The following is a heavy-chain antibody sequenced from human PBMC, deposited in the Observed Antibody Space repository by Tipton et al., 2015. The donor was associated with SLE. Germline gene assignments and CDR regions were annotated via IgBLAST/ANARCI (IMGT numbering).Heavy chain of an antibody. Sequence: LRLSCAVYGGSFSGYYWSWIRQPPGKGLEWIGEINHSGSTNYNPSLKSRVTISVDTSKNQFSLKLSSVTAADTAVYYCARVWGHSGSDRLCCGYWGQGTLVTVSS. D-gene: IGHD1-26*01. CDR2: INHSGST. CDR1: GGSFSGYY. CDR3: ARVWGHSGSDRLCCGY. J-gene: IGHJ4*02. V-gene: IGHV4-34*01.